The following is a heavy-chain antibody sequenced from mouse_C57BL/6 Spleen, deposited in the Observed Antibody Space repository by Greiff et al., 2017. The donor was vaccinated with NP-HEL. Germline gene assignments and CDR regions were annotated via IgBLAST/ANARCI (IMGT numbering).Heavy chain of an antibody. V-gene: IGHV1-52*01. CDR2: IDPSDSET. D-gene: IGHD2-4*01. CDR1: GYTFTSYW. CDR3: ARAGYDYDLSWFAD. J-gene: IGHJ3*01. Sequence: QVQLQQPGAELVRPGSSVKLSCKASGYTFTSYWMHWVKQRPIQGLEWIGNIDPSDSETHYNQKFKDKATLTVDKSSSTAYMQLSSLTSEDSAVYYCARAGYDYDLSWFADWGQGTLGTGSA.